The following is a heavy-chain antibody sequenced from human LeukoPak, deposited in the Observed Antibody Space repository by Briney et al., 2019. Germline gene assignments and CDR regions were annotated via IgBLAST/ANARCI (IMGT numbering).Heavy chain of an antibody. V-gene: IGHV3-30-3*01. Sequence: GGSLRLSCAASGFTFNSYSMHWVRQAPGKGLEWVAVISYDGSNKYYADSVKGRFTISRDNSKNTLYLQMNSLRAEDTAVYYCARDSGPLDYWGQGTLVTVSS. J-gene: IGHJ4*02. D-gene: IGHD3-10*01. CDR1: GFTFNSYS. CDR2: ISYDGSNK. CDR3: ARDSGPLDY.